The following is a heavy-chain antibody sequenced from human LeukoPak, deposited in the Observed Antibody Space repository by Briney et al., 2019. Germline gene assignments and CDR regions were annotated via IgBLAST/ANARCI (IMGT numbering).Heavy chain of an antibody. J-gene: IGHJ4*02. Sequence: ASVKVSCKASGGTFSSYAISWVRQAPGQGLEWMGRIIPILGIANYAQKFQGRVTITADKSTSTAYMELRSLRSDDTAVYYCARDQDSSGYYPLGYFDYWGQGTLVTVSS. D-gene: IGHD3-22*01. CDR3: ARDQDSSGYYPLGYFDY. CDR1: GGTFSSYA. CDR2: IIPILGIA. V-gene: IGHV1-69*04.